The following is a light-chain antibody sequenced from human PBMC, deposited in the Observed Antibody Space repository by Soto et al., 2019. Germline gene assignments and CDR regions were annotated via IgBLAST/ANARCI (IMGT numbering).Light chain of an antibody. V-gene: IGLV2-14*01. CDR1: SSDVGGYKF. J-gene: IGLJ2*01. CDR3: SSYTSSSTQVV. Sequence: QSALTQPASVSASPGQSITISCTGTSSDVGGYKFVSWYQQHPGKAPKLMIYEVSNRPSGVSNRFSGSKSGNTASLTISGLQAEDEADYYCSSYTSSSTQVVFGGGTKLTVL. CDR2: EVS.